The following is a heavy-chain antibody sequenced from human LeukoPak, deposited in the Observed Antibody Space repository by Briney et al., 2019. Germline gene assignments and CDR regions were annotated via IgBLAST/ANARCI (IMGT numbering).Heavy chain of an antibody. V-gene: IGHV4-4*07. Sequence: SETLSLTCTVSGGSISSYYWSWIRQPAGKGLEWIGRIYTSGSTNYNPSLKSRVTMSVDTSKNQFSLKLSSVSAADTAVYYCARDLWQQQLVTGGPTLDYWGQGTLVTVSS. D-gene: IGHD6-13*01. CDR3: ARDLWQQQLVTGGPTLDY. J-gene: IGHJ4*02. CDR1: GGSISSYY. CDR2: IYTSGST.